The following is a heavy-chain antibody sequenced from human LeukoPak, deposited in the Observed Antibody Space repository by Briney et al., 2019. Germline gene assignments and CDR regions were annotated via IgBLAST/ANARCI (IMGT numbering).Heavy chain of an antibody. V-gene: IGHV1-69*05. CDR1: GGTFSSYA. CDR2: IIPIFGTA. J-gene: IGHJ4*02. D-gene: IGHD2-21*02. Sequence: SVKVSCKACGGTFSSYAISWVRQAPGQGLESMGGIIPIFGTANYAQKFQGRVTITTDESTSTAYMELSSLRSEDTAVYYCARSSRCGGDCYFDYWGQGTLVTVSS. CDR3: ARSSRCGGDCYFDY.